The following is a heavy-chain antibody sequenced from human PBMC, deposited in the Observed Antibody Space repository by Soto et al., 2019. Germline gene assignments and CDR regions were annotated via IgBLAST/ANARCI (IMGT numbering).Heavy chain of an antibody. V-gene: IGHV1-46*01. Sequence: QVQLVQSGAEVRKPGASVKVSCKASGYTFTRYYMHWVRQAPGQGLEWMGIINPSGGSTSYAQKFQGGVTMTRDTSTSTVYMELSSLRSEDTAVYYCARVYCSGGSCYSLTDFDYWGQGTLVSVSS. CDR3: ARVYCSGGSCYSLTDFDY. D-gene: IGHD2-15*01. J-gene: IGHJ4*02. CDR2: INPSGGST. CDR1: GYTFTRYY.